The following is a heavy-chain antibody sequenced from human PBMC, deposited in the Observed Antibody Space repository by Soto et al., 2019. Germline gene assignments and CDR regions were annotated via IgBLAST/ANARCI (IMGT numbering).Heavy chain of an antibody. Sequence: ASVKVSCKASGYTFTSYDINWVRQATGQGPEWMGWMNPNSGNTGYAQKFQGRVTMTRNTSISTAYMELSSLRSEDTAVYYCARAQGYYYGMDVRGKGTTVTVSS. CDR2: MNPNSGNT. V-gene: IGHV1-8*01. J-gene: IGHJ6*04. CDR3: ARAQGYYYGMDV. CDR1: GYTFTSYD.